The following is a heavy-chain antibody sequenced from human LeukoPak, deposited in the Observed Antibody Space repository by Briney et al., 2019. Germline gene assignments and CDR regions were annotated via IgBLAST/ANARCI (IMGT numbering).Heavy chain of an antibody. CDR3: AAGAMVRFLEWLAFDY. CDR1: GGSIRGYF. J-gene: IGHJ4*02. D-gene: IGHD3-3*01. Sequence: SETLSLTCIISGGSIRGYFWSWIRQPPGKGLEWIGYISDSGSTNYNASLKSRVTTSIDTSKNQFSLKLSSVTAADTAVYYCAAGAMVRFLEWLAFDYWGQGTLVTVSS. V-gene: IGHV4-59*01. CDR2: ISDSGST.